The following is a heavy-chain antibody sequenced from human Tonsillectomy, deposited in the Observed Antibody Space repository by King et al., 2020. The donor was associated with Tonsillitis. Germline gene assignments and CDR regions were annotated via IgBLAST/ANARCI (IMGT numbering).Heavy chain of an antibody. V-gene: IGHV3-21*01. CDR3: ARDKWYGMDV. CDR1: VFTFSSYS. D-gene: IGHD2-8*01. CDR2: ITSSSSYI. Sequence: VQLVESGGGLVKPGGSLRLSCAASVFTFSSYSMNWVRQAPGKGLEWVAYITSSSSYIYYADSVKGRFTISRDNAKNSLYLQMNSLRAEDTAVYYCARDKWYGMDVWGQGTTVTVSS. J-gene: IGHJ6*02.